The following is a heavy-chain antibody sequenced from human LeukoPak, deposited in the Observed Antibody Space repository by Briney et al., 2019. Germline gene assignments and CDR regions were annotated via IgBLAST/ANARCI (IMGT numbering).Heavy chain of an antibody. V-gene: IGHV4-61*02. CDR1: GGSISRGSYY. D-gene: IGHD4-23*01. CDR3: ARGTTVITSTGHDAFDI. CDR2: LYTSGST. J-gene: IGHJ3*02. Sequence: SETLSLTCTVSGGSISRGSYYWTWIRQPAGKGLEWIGRLYTSGSTDYNPSLKSRVTISLDTSKNQFSLTLSSMTAADTAVYYCARGTTVITSTGHDAFDIWGQGTMVTVSS.